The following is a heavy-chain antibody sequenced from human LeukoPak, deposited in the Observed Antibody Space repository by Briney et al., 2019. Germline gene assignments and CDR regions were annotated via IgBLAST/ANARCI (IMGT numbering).Heavy chain of an antibody. D-gene: IGHD3-22*01. CDR1: GFTFSCYA. CDR2: ISGSGGST. Sequence: VGSLRLSCAASGFTFSCYAMSWVRQAPGKGLEWASAISGSGGSTYYADSVKGRFTISRDNSKNTLYLQMNSLRAEDTAVYYCAKDLEYYDSSGYPGAFEYWGQGTLVTVSS. J-gene: IGHJ4*02. V-gene: IGHV3-23*01. CDR3: AKDLEYYDSSGYPGAFEY.